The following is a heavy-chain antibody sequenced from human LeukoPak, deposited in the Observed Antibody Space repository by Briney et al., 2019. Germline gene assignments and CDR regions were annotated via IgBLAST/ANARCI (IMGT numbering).Heavy chain of an antibody. CDR1: GFTFTDYY. V-gene: IGHV3-11*01. CDR2: ISTTGSTI. Sequence: GGSLRLSCVASGFTFTDYYMSWIRLAPGKGLEWVSYISTTGSTIYYADSVKGRFTISRDNARNSVFLQMNSLRGEDTAVYYCARDIYSSSPEGVDVWGQGTMVTVSS. D-gene: IGHD6-6*01. CDR3: ARDIYSSSPEGVDV. J-gene: IGHJ6*02.